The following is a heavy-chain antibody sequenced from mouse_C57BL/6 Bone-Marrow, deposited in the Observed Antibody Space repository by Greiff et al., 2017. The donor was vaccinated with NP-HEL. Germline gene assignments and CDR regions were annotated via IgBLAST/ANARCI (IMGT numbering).Heavy chain of an antibody. J-gene: IGHJ4*01. CDR2: IHPNSGST. CDR1: GYTFTSYW. D-gene: IGHD1-1*01. V-gene: IGHV1-64*01. Sequence: QVQLQQPGAELVKPGASVKLSCKASGYTFTSYWMHWVKQRPGQGLEWIGMIHPNSGSTNYNEKFKSKATLTVDKSSSTAYMQLSSLTSEDSAVYYCARRGDYGSSYYARDYWGQGTSVTVSS. CDR3: ARRGDYGSSYYARDY.